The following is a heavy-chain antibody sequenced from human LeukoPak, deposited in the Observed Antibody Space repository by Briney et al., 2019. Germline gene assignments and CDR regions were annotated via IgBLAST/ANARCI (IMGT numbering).Heavy chain of an antibody. Sequence: GGSLRLSCAASGFTFSNYWMSWVRQPPGRGLEWVANIKQDGGEIYYVDSVKGRFTISRDNAKNSLYLQMNSLRAEDTAVYYCARDKVVGPTINDYWGQGTLVTVSS. D-gene: IGHD1-26*01. CDR1: GFTFSNYW. V-gene: IGHV3-7*01. CDR3: ARDKVVGPTINDY. CDR2: IKQDGGEI. J-gene: IGHJ4*02.